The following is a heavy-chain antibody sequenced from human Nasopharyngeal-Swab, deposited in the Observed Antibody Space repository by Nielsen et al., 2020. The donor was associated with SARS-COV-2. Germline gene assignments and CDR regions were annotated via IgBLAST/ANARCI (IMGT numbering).Heavy chain of an antibody. CDR3: AVPAATGYYYGMDV. V-gene: IGHV1-69*04. J-gene: IGHJ6*02. CDR2: IIPILGIA. CDR1: GGTFSSYA. Sequence: SVKVSCKASGGTFSSYAISWVRQAPGQGLEWMGRIIPILGIANYAQKSQGRVTITADKSTSTAYMELSSLRSEDTAVYYCAVPAATGYYYGMDVWGQGTTVTVSS. D-gene: IGHD2-2*01.